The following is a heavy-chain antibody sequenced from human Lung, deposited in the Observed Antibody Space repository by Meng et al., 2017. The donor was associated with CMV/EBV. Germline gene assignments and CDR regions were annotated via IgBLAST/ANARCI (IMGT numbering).Heavy chain of an antibody. D-gene: IGHD6-13*01. CDR1: GYTFTGYY. Sequence: QVQLVQSGAEVKKPWASVKVSCKASGYTFTGYYMHWGRQAPGQGLEWMGWINPNSGGTNYAQKFQGWATMTRDTSISTAYMELSRLRSDDTAVYYCARDWEGSWAVFDYWGQGTLVTVSS. J-gene: IGHJ4*02. CDR2: INPNSGGT. V-gene: IGHV1-2*04. CDR3: ARDWEGSWAVFDY.